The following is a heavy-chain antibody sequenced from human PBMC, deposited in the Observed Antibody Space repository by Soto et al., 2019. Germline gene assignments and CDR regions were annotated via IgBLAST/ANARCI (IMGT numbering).Heavy chain of an antibody. CDR3: ACSVSAIRLNYDPSTPPDAFDI. D-gene: IGHD3-3*01. J-gene: IGHJ3*02. CDR1: GGSISSGGYY. Sequence: QVQLQESGPGLVKPSQTLSLTCTVSGGSISSGGYYWSWIRQHPGKGLEWIGYIYYSGSTYYNPSLRSRVTISVEASTNKFSRKLSSVTAADTAVYYRACSVSAIRLNYDPSTPPDAFDIWGQGTMVTVSS. CDR2: IYYSGST. V-gene: IGHV4-31*03.